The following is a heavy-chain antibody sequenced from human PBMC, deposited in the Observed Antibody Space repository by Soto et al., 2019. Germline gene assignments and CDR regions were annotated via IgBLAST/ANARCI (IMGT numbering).Heavy chain of an antibody. V-gene: IGHV6-1*01. CDR1: GDSVSSNSAA. J-gene: IGHJ5*02. Sequence: SQTLSLTCVISGDSVSSNSAAWNWIRQSPSRGLEWLGRTYYRSKWYNDYAVSVKSRITINPDTSKNQFSLQLNSVTPEDTAVYYCARDSGYNWNPGEDWFDPWGQGTLVTVSS. CDR3: ARDSGYNWNPGEDWFDP. CDR2: TYYRSKWYN. D-gene: IGHD1-20*01.